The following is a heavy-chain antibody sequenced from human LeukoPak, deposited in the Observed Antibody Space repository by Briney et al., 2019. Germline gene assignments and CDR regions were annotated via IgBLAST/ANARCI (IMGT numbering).Heavy chain of an antibody. CDR1: GGSISSSSYS. V-gene: IGHV4-39*01. Sequence: SETLSITCTVSGGSISSSSYSWGWIRQPPGKGLEWIGSIYYSGSTYYNPSLKSRVTISVDTSKNQFSLKLSSVTAADTAVYYCARSRRDFWSGYYIDYWGQGTLVTVSS. J-gene: IGHJ4*02. D-gene: IGHD3-3*01. CDR3: ARSRRDFWSGYYIDY. CDR2: IYYSGST.